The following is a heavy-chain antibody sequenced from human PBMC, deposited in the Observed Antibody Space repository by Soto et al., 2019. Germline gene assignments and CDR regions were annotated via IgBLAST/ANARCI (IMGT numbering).Heavy chain of an antibody. Sequence: ASVKVSCKASGYTFTAYYIHWVRQAPGQGLEWMGWINPNSGATNYAQKFQGRVTMTRDTSISTAYMEVRTDDTAIYYCAKDVVHREYYYNYYGMDVWGQGTTVTVSS. J-gene: IGHJ6*02. CDR3: AKDVVHREYYYNYYGMDV. CDR2: INPNSGAT. V-gene: IGHV1-2*02. CDR1: GYTFTAYY. D-gene: IGHD2-15*01.